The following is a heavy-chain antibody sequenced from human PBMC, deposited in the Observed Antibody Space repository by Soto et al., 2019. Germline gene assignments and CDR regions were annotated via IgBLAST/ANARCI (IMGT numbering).Heavy chain of an antibody. D-gene: IGHD3-22*01. V-gene: IGHV1-3*01. J-gene: IGHJ6*02. Sequence: QVQLVQSGAAVKKPGASVKVSCKDSGYTFTSYAMHWVRQAPGQRLEWMGWINAGNGNTKYSQMFQGRVTITRDTTSSTAYMELSSLRSEDTAVYYCASSYYYDISAYSSLYYYYGMGVWGHGTTVTVSS. CDR1: GYTFTSYA. CDR2: INAGNGNT. CDR3: ASSYYYDISAYSSLYYYYGMGV.